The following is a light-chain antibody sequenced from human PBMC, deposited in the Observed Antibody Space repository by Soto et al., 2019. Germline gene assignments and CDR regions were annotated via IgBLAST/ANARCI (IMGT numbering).Light chain of an antibody. Sequence: QSVLTQPPSVSGAPGQRVTISCTGSSSNIGSTYDVQWYQQLPGTAPKLLIHGNTDRPSGVPDLFSGSKSRTSASPAITGLQADDGADYYCQSYDDSLSVHYVFGTGTKVTVL. CDR1: SSNIGSTYD. V-gene: IGLV1-40*01. J-gene: IGLJ1*01. CDR2: GNT. CDR3: QSYDDSLSVHYV.